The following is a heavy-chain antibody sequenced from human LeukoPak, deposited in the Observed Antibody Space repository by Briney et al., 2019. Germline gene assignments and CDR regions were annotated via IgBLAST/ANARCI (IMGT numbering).Heavy chain of an antibody. V-gene: IGHV3-7*01. CDR3: TRMVWRSRPIDY. D-gene: IGHD2-2*01. J-gene: IGHJ4*02. CDR1: GFTFSSYW. CDR2: IKYDGSEK. Sequence: GGSLRLSCAASGFTFSSYWISWVRQAPGKGLEWVANIKYDGSEKFYVDSVKGRFTISRDNAKNSVYLQMNSLRAEDAAVYYCTRMVWRSRPIDYWGQGTLVTVSS.